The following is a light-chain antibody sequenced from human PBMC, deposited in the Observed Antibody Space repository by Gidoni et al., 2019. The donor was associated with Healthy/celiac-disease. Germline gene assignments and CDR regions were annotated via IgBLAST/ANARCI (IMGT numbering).Light chain of an antibody. CDR1: QSVGSSY. CDR2: GAS. J-gene: IGKJ1*01. V-gene: IGKV3-20*01. CDR3: QHYGSSPA. Sequence: PGTLSLSPGERATLSCRASQSVGSSYLAWYQQQPGQAPRLLIYGASSRATGIPDRFSGSGSGTDFTLTISRLEPEDFAVYYCQHYGSSPAFGQGTQVEIK.